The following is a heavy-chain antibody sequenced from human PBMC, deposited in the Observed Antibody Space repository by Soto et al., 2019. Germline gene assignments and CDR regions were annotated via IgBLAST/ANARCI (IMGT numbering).Heavy chain of an antibody. V-gene: IGHV3-11*01. D-gene: IGHD1-1*01. CDR2: ISGYGDII. J-gene: IGHJ4*02. CDR3: ARENAWIAY. Sequence: GGSLRLSCAASGYTFSDFYMSWIRQAPGKGLEWVSYISGYGDIIYYSDSVKGRFTISRDNAKNTLYLQMNSLRAEDTAVYYCARENAWIAYWGQGTLVTVSS. CDR1: GYTFSDFY.